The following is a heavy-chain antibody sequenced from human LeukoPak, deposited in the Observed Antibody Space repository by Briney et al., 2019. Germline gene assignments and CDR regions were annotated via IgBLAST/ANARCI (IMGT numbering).Heavy chain of an antibody. V-gene: IGHV3-74*01. CDR2: VIRDGSFT. Sequence: GGSLRLSCAASGFTFSSYAMSWVRQAPGKGLEWVSRVIRDGSFTNYADSVKGRFTISRDNAKNTLYLQMSSLRAEDTAVYFCVRDGDDFNFDYWGQGTLVTVSS. D-gene: IGHD5-24*01. J-gene: IGHJ4*02. CDR3: VRDGDDFNFDY. CDR1: GFTFSSYA.